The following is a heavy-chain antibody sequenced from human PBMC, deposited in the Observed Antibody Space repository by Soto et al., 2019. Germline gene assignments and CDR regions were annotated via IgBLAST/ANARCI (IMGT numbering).Heavy chain of an antibody. D-gene: IGHD2-21*02. J-gene: IGHJ4*02. V-gene: IGHV4-61*08. CDR2: IYHDGST. CDR3: ARRVYCGGDCSPSGGYYLAY. Sequence: SETLSLTCAVSGGSISSGGYSWSWIRQPPGKALECIGHIYHDGSTQYNASLKSRVTISVDTSKKQFFLQLNSVTAADTAIYYCARRVYCGGDCSPSGGYYLAYWGQGTLVTVSS. CDR1: GGSISSGGYS.